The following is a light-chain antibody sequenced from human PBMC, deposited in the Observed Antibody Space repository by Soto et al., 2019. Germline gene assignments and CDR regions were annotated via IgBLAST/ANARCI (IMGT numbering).Light chain of an antibody. J-gene: IGKJ1*01. CDR3: QQYFSTRT. V-gene: IGKV4-1*01. CDR1: QSVLYSSNNKNY. Sequence: DIVMTQSPDSLAVSLGERATINCKSSQSVLYSSNNKNYLALYQQKPGQPPKLLIYWASTRESGVPDRFSGSGSGTDFTLTISSLQAEDVAVYYCQQYFSTRTFRQGTKVEIK. CDR2: WAS.